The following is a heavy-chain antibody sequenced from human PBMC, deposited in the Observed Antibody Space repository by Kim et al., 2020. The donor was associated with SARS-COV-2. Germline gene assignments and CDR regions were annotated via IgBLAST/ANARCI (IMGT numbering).Heavy chain of an antibody. CDR1: GGSISSGGYY. CDR2: IYYSGST. Sequence: SETLSLTCTVSGGSISSGGYYWSWIRQHPGKGLEWIGYIYYSGSTYYNPSLKSRVTISVDTSKNQFSLKLSSVTAADTAVYYCARESIAAAGFFDYWGQGTLVTVSS. J-gene: IGHJ4*02. V-gene: IGHV4-31*03. CDR3: ARESIAAAGFFDY. D-gene: IGHD6-13*01.